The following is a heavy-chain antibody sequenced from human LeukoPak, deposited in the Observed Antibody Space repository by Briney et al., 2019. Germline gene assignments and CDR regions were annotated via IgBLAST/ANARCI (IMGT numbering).Heavy chain of an antibody. Sequence: ASVKVSCKAFGYTFTSNYMHWVRQAPGQGPEWMGVISPSGGSTTYAQKCQGRVTMTWNTSISTAYMELSSLRSEDTAVYYCARSYGPQTSWFDPWGQGTLVTVSS. CDR3: ARSYGPQTSWFDP. D-gene: IGHD1-26*01. J-gene: IGHJ5*02. V-gene: IGHV1-46*01. CDR1: GYTFTSNY. CDR2: ISPSGGST.